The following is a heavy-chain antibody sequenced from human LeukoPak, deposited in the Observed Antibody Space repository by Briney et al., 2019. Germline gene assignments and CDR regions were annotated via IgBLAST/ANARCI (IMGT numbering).Heavy chain of an antibody. D-gene: IGHD1-26*01. Sequence: GGSLRLSRAASGFTFSSYGMSWVRQAPGKGLEWVSAISVGSDYTNYANSVKGRFTISRDSSKNMLYVQMNSLRAEDTAVYYCARGPTSSATYFSYFDYWGQGTLVSVSS. CDR3: ARGPTSSATYFSYFDY. J-gene: IGHJ4*02. CDR1: GFTFSSYG. CDR2: ISVGSDYT. V-gene: IGHV3-23*01.